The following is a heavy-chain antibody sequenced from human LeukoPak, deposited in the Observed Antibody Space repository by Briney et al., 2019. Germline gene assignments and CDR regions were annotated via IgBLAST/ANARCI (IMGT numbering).Heavy chain of an antibody. CDR1: GDSVSSNSAA. D-gene: IGHD4-17*01. J-gene: IGHJ4*02. Sequence: SQTLSLTCAISGDSVSSNSAAWNWIRQSPSRGLEWLGRTYYRSKWYNDYAVSVKSRITINPDTSKNQFSLQLNSVTPEDTAVYYCARERGGHDYGDRRAPSGSRSLDYWGQGTLVTVSS. V-gene: IGHV6-1*01. CDR2: TYYRSKWYN. CDR3: ARERGGHDYGDRRAPSGSRSLDY.